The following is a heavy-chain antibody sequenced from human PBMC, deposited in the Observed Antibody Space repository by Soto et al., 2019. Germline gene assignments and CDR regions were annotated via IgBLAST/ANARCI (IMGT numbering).Heavy chain of an antibody. CDR3: VRDYRGYDLFDY. CDR1: GFTFSSYS. J-gene: IGHJ4*02. Sequence: PGGSLRLSCAASGFTFSSYSMNWVRQAPGKGLEWVSYISSRSTYIYYADSVKGRFTISRDNAKNSLYLQMNSLRAEDTAVYYCVRDYRGYDLFDYWGQGTLVT. CDR2: ISSRSTYI. V-gene: IGHV3-21*01. D-gene: IGHD5-12*01.